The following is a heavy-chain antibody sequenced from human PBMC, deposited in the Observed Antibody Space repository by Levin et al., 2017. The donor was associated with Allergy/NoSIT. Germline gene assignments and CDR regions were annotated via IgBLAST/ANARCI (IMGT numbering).Heavy chain of an antibody. V-gene: IGHV3-23*01. CDR1: GFTFSSYA. J-gene: IGHJ4*02. Sequence: GGSLRLSCTASGFTFSSYAMTWVRQAPGKGLEWVSAISGSGGSTYYADSVKGRFIISRDNSKNTLYLQMNSLRAEDTAVYYCAKGDRYSNPQVLFDYWGQGTLVTVSS. CDR2: ISGSGGST. CDR3: AKGDRYSNPQVLFDY. D-gene: IGHD4-11*01.